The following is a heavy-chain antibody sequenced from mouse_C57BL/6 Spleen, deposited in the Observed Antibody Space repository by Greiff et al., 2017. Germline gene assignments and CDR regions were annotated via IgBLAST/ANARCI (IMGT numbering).Heavy chain of an antibody. CDR1: GYSFTGYY. CDR2: INPSTGGT. CDR3: ARRGLYDYLDY. Sequence: EVQLQQSGPELVKPGASVKISCKASGYSFTGYYMNWVKQSPEKSLEWIGEINPSTGGTTYNQKFKAKATLTVDKSSSTAYMQLKSLTSEDSAVYYCARRGLYDYLDYWGQGTTLTVSS. V-gene: IGHV1-42*01. J-gene: IGHJ2*01. D-gene: IGHD2-12*01.